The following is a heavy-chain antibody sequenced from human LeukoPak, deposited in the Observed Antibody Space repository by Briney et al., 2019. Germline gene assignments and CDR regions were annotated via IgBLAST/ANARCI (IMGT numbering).Heavy chain of an antibody. CDR1: GGSISSSSYY. CDR3: ARTPWLELSYDAFDI. D-gene: IGHD1-7*01. Sequence: PSETLSLTCTVSGGSISSSSYYWVWLRQPPGKGLEWIRIINYSGSTYYNPSLNSRATISVDTSRNQFSLKLSSVTAADTAVYYCARTPWLELSYDAFDIWGQGTMVTVSS. CDR2: INYSGST. J-gene: IGHJ3*02. V-gene: IGHV4-39*01.